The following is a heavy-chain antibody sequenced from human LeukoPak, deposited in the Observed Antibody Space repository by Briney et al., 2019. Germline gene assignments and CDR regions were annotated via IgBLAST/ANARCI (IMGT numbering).Heavy chain of an antibody. CDR1: GDSINSLDL. CDR2: MYLSGTT. J-gene: IGHJ4*02. Sequence: SETLSLTCTVSGDSINSLDLWSWVRQPPGKGLEWIGEMYLSGTTHSNPSVKSRVTISIDKSKNQFFLNLSSVTAADTAVYYCAGLVGRYSSGLYYYYFDYWGQGTLVTVFS. V-gene: IGHV4-4*02. CDR3: AGLVGRYSSGLYYYYFDY. D-gene: IGHD3-22*01.